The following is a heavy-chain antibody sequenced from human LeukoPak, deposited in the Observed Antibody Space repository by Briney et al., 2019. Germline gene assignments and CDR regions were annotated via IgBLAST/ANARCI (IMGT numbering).Heavy chain of an antibody. CDR3: AKDLRYFDWLLADY. V-gene: IGHV3-30*18. J-gene: IGHJ4*02. CDR1: GFTFSSYG. Sequence: PGRSLRLSCAASGFTFSSYGMHWVRQAPGKGLEWVAVISYDGSNKYYADSVKGRFTISRDNSKSTLYLQMNSLRAEDTAVYYCAKDLRYFDWLLADYWGQGTLVTVSS. D-gene: IGHD3-9*01. CDR2: ISYDGSNK.